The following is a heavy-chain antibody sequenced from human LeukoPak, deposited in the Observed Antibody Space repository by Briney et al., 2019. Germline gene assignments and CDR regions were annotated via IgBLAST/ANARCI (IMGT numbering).Heavy chain of an antibody. CDR1: GGSFSGYY. CDR2: INHSGST. D-gene: IGHD3-3*01. CDR3: AGTLEWLLYYFDY. Sequence: QVQLQQWGAGLLKPSETLSLTCAVHGGSFSGYYWSWIRQPPGKGLEWIGEINHSGSTNYNPSLKSRVTISVDTSKNQFSLKLSSVTAADTAVYYCAGTLEWLLYYFDYWGQGTLVTVSS. J-gene: IGHJ4*02. V-gene: IGHV4-34*01.